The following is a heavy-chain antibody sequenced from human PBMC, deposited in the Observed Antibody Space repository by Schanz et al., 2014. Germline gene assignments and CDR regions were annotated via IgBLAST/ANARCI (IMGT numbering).Heavy chain of an antibody. Sequence: QVQLQESGPGLVKPSQTLSLTCAVSGGSISSGGYTWSWIRQPPGKGLEWIGYIYYSGSTYYNPSLKNRVTISVDTSKNQFALMLGSVTAADTAVYYCARAAGPVDYWGQGTLVTVSS. V-gene: IGHV4-30-4*07. CDR1: GGSISSGGYT. J-gene: IGHJ4*02. D-gene: IGHD6-13*01. CDR3: ARAAGPVDY. CDR2: IYYSGST.